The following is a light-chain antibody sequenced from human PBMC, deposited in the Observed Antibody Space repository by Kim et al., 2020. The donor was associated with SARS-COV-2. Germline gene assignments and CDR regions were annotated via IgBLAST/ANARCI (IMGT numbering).Light chain of an antibody. CDR3: HMYNSAPGT. CDR1: QGIRNY. J-gene: IGKJ1*01. V-gene: IGKV1-27*01. Sequence: ASVGDGVTITCRASQGIRNYLAWYQQKPGKGPKLLIYAASTLQSGVPSRFSGSGSGTDFTLTISSLQPEDVATYYCHMYNSAPGTFGQGTKVDIK. CDR2: AAS.